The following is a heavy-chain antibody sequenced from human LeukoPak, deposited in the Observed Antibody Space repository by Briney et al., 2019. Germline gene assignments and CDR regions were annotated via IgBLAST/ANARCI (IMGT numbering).Heavy chain of an antibody. CDR2: IYYSGST. Sequence: SETLSLTCTVSGGSISSSSYYWGWIRQPPGKGLEWIGYIYYSGSTNYNPSLKSRVTISVDTSKNQFSLKLSSVTAADTAVYYCATFSVVTSGGWFDPWGQGTLVTVSS. CDR3: ATFSVVTSGGWFDP. J-gene: IGHJ5*02. D-gene: IGHD4-23*01. V-gene: IGHV4-61*05. CDR1: GGSISSSSYY.